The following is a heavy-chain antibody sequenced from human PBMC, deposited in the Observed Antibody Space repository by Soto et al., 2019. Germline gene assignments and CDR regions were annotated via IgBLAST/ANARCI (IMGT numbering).Heavy chain of an antibody. J-gene: IGHJ4*02. CDR1: GYTFTSYD. D-gene: IGHD4-17*01. Sequence: ASVKVSCKASGYTFTSYDINWVRQATGQGLEWMGWMNPNSGNTGYAQKLQGRVTMTTDTSTSTAYMELRSLRSDDTAVYYCARDINTVTTSFDYWGQGTLVTVSS. V-gene: IGHV1-8*01. CDR3: ARDINTVTTSFDY. CDR2: MNPNSGNT.